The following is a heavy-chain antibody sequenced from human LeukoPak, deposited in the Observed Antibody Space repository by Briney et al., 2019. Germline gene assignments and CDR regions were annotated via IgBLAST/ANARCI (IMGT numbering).Heavy chain of an antibody. D-gene: IGHD6-19*01. Sequence: YTFTSYXXXXXXXXXXQXLXXMGLISAYNGNTNYAQKLQGRVTMTTDTSTSTAYMELRSLRSDDTAVYYCARGGSGWYVDYWGQGTLVTVSS. CDR3: ARGGSGWYVDY. V-gene: IGHV1-18*01. CDR1: YTFTSYX. CDR2: ISAYNGNT. J-gene: IGHJ4*02.